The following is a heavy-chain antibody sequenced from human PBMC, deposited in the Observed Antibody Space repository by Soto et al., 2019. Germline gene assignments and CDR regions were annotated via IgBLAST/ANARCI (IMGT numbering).Heavy chain of an antibody. CDR3: ARQVRGDYVFDY. V-gene: IGHV4-39*01. CDR2: IYYSGST. CDR1: GGSVRSSSYH. Sequence: PSETLSLTCIVSGGSVRSSSYHWACIRQPPGKGLEWIGNIYYSGSTHYNPSLKSRVTISVDTSKNQFSLKLSSVTAADTSVYYCARQVRGDYVFDYWGQGTLVTVSS. J-gene: IGHJ4*02. D-gene: IGHD4-17*01.